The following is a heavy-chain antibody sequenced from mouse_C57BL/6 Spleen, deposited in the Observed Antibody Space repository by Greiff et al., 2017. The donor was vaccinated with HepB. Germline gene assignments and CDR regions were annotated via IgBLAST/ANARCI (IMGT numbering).Heavy chain of an antibody. Sequence: QVQLKQPGAELVKPGASVKMSCKASGYTFTSYWITWVKQRPGQGLEWIGDIYPGSGSTNYNEKFKSKATLTVDTSSSTAYMQLSSLTAEDSAVYYCAREDYINWGFAYWGQGTLVTVSA. CDR2: IYPGSGST. J-gene: IGHJ3*01. CDR3: AREDYINWGFAY. D-gene: IGHD2-5*01. V-gene: IGHV1-55*01. CDR1: GYTFTSYW.